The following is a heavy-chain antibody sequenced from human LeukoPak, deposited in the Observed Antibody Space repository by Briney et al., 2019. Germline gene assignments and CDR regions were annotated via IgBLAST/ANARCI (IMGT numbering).Heavy chain of an antibody. D-gene: IGHD5-18*01. CDR1: GFTFTNYW. CDR3: ARSRLRAYASSTNYYYYYGMDV. CDR2: IKQDGSVK. Sequence: GGSLRLSCAASGFTFTNYWMTWVRQAPGKGLEWVANIKQDGSVKYYADSVKGRFTISRDNSKNTLYLQMNSLRAEDTAVYYCARSRLRAYASSTNYYYYYGMDVWGQGTTVTVSS. V-gene: IGHV3-7*01. J-gene: IGHJ6*02.